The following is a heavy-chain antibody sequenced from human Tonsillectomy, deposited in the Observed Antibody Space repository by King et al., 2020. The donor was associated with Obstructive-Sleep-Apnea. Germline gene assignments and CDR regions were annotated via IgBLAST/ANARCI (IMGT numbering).Heavy chain of an antibody. Sequence: VQLVESGGGLVKPGGSLRLSCAASGFTFSNYSMNWVRQAPGKGLEWVSSISSSSSYIYYADSVKGRFTISRDNAKNSLYLQMNSLGAEDTAVYYCARYSGYDLYWFDPWGQGTLVTVSS. J-gene: IGHJ5*02. CDR1: GFTFSNYS. CDR3: ARYSGYDLYWFDP. V-gene: IGHV3-21*01. CDR2: ISSSSSYI. D-gene: IGHD5-12*01.